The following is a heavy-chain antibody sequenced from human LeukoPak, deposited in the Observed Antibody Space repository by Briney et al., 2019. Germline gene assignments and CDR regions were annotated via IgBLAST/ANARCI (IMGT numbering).Heavy chain of an antibody. D-gene: IGHD3-22*01. J-gene: IGHJ3*02. CDR2: IYYTGKT. Sequence: PSETLSLTCAVYGGSFSGYYWTWIRQSPGKALEWIGYIYYTGKTTYNPSLKSRVTISVVTSKNQFSLRLSSVTAADTAVYYCARSGTSSSWLYYYDSSGYLEAFDIWGQGTMVTVSS. CDR3: ARSGTSSSWLYYYDSSGYLEAFDI. CDR1: GGSFSGYY. V-gene: IGHV4-59*01.